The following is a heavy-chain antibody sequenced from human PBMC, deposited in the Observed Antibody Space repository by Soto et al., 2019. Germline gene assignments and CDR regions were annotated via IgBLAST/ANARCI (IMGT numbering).Heavy chain of an antibody. CDR3: ARAGAGYYYYGMDV. CDR2: IYYSGST. CDR1: GGSISSYY. J-gene: IGHJ6*02. V-gene: IGHV4-59*01. Sequence: PSETLSLTCTVSGGSISSYYWSWIRQPPGKGLEWIGYIYYSGSTNYNPSLKSRATISVDTSKNQFSLKLSSVTAADTAVYYCARAGAGYYYYGMDVWGQGTTVTVSS. D-gene: IGHD6-19*01.